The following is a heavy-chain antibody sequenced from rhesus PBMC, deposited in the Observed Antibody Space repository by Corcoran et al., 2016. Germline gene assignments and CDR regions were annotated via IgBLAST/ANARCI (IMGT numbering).Heavy chain of an antibody. Sequence: QVKLQESGPGLVKPLETLSLTCAVSGGSIRGGYYYLSWIRQAPGKGLEWIGNIDGNSASTNYNHSLKNRVTNSKDKSKNQFSLKLSSVTAADTAVYYCAVATPCNYDYYGVDSWGQGVVVTVSS. D-gene: IGHD4-4*01. CDR2: IDGNSAST. J-gene: IGHJ6*01. CDR1: GGSIRGGYYY. V-gene: IGHV4S17*01. CDR3: AVATPCNYDYYGVDS.